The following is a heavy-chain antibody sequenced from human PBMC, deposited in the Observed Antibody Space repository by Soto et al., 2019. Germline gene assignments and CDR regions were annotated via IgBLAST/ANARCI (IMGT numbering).Heavy chain of an antibody. D-gene: IGHD1-26*01. Sequence: SETLSLTCTVSGGSISTYYWSWIRQPPGKGLEWIGYIYYSGSTSYNPSLKSRVTISVDTSKDQFSLKLRSVTAADTAVYYCARSVLWELLTWGQGTMVTVSS. J-gene: IGHJ3*01. CDR3: ARSVLWELLT. CDR2: IYYSGST. CDR1: GGSISTYY. V-gene: IGHV4-59*01.